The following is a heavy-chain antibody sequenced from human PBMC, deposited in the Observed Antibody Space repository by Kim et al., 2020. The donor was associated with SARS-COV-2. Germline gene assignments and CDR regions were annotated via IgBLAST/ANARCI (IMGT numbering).Heavy chain of an antibody. Sequence: SYAQQCQGRVTITADKSTSTAYMELGSLRSEDTAVYYCAVVYYHDNSGSNTWGQGTLVTVSS. J-gene: IGHJ5*02. V-gene: IGHV1-69*02. D-gene: IGHD3-22*01. CDR3: AVVYYHDNSGSNT.